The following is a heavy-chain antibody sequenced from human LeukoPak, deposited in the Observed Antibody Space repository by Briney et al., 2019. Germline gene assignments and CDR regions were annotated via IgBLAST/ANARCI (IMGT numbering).Heavy chain of an antibody. Sequence: GGSLTLSCPASGFTSSSFVISWVRHAPGNGLEWVSAISGSGGTTYYADSVKGRFTISRDNSKNTLYLQMNSLRAEDTALYYCAKTMVRGVIIPFDSWGQGTLVTVSS. J-gene: IGHJ4*02. D-gene: IGHD3-10*01. V-gene: IGHV3-23*01. CDR2: ISGSGGTT. CDR3: AKTMVRGVIIPFDS. CDR1: GFTSSSFV.